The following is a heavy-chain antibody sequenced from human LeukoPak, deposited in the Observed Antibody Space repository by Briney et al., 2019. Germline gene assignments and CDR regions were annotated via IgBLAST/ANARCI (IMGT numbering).Heavy chain of an antibody. V-gene: IGHV4-59*12. J-gene: IGHJ6*03. D-gene: IGHD3-9*01. CDR3: ARAIRYFGYYYYYMDV. CDR2: IYYSGYT. Sequence: SETLSLTCTVSGGSISSYYWSWIRQPPGKGLEWIGCIYYSGYTNYKSSLKSRVTISVDTSKNQFSLKLSSVTAADTAVYYCARAIRYFGYYYYYMDVWGKGTTVTVSS. CDR1: GGSISSYY.